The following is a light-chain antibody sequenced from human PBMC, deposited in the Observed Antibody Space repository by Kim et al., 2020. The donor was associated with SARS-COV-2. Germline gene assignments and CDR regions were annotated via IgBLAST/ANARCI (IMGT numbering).Light chain of an antibody. J-gene: IGKJ4*01. Sequence: DIQMTQSPSSVSASVGDRVTITCRASQDISSWLGWYQQKPGKAPKVLIYEASNLQSGVPSRFSGSGSGTDFTLTINSLQPEDFATYYCQQTHSLSLTVGRGTKVDIK. V-gene: IGKV1D-12*01. CDR2: EAS. CDR1: QDISSW. CDR3: QQTHSLSLT.